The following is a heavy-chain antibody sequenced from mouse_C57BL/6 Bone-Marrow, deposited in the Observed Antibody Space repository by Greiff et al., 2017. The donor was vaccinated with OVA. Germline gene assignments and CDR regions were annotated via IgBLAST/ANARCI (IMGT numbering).Heavy chain of an antibody. J-gene: IGHJ3*01. CDR2: ISDGGSYT. CDR1: GFTFSSYA. D-gene: IGHD1-1*01. CDR3: ARGLLRSFAY. V-gene: IGHV5-4*03. Sequence: EVMLVESGGGLVKPGGSLKLSCAASGFTFSSYAMSWVRQTPEKRLEWVATISDGGSYTYYPDNVKGRFTISRDNAKNHLYLQMSHLKSEDTAMYYCARGLLRSFAYWGQGTLVTVSA.